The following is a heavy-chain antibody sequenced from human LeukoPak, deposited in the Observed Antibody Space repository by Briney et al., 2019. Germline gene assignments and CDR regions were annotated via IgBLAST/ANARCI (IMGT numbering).Heavy chain of an antibody. D-gene: IGHD5-12*01. Sequence: GGSLRLSCAASGFTVSSNYMSWVRQAPGRGLEWVSGIYSGGSTSYADSVKGRFTISRDNAENSLYLQMNSLRAEDTAVYYCARDGVGVATTNYYYYGMDVWGQGTTVTVSS. CDR3: ARDGVGVATTNYYYYGMDV. V-gene: IGHV3-66*01. CDR2: IYSGGST. CDR1: GFTVSSNY. J-gene: IGHJ6*02.